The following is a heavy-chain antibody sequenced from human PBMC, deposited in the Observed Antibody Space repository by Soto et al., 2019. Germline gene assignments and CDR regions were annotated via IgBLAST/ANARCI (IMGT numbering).Heavy chain of an antibody. J-gene: IGHJ5*02. D-gene: IGHD2-15*01. CDR2: INAGNGNT. CDR1: GGTFSSYA. V-gene: IGHV1-3*01. CDR3: ARGEGYCSGGTCYRWFDP. Sequence: ASVKVSCKASGGTFSSYAISWVRQAPGQELEWMGWINAGNGNTEYSQKFQGRVTFTRDTFASTSYMQLSSLRSEDTAVYYCARGEGYCSGGTCYRWFDPWGQGTLVTVSS.